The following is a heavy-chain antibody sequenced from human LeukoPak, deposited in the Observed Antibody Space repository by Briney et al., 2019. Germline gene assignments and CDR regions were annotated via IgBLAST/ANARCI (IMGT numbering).Heavy chain of an antibody. CDR1: GGSISSSNW. J-gene: IGHJ6*02. D-gene: IGHD5-18*01. V-gene: IGHV4-4*02. CDR2: IYHSGST. Sequence: SGTLSLTCAVSGGSISSSNWWSWVRQPPGKGLEWIGEIYHSGSTNYNPSLKSRVTISVDKSKNQFSLKLSSVTAADTAVYYCARVRPPNIVDSVMDYKYYHDMDVWGQGTTVTVSS. CDR3: ARVRPPNIVDSVMDYKYYHDMDV.